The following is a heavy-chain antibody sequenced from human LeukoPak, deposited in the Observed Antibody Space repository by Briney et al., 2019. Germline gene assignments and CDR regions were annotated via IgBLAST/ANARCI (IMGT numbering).Heavy chain of an antibody. J-gene: IGHJ5*02. CDR1: GGSISNYY. D-gene: IGHD3-10*01. CDR2: IYYSGST. V-gene: IGHV4-59*01. Sequence: SETLSLTCTVSGGSISNYYWSWIRQPPGKGLEWIGYIYYSGSTNYNPSLKSRVTISVDTSKNQFSLKLSSVTAADTAVYYCARAGSRQYYLNWFDPWGQGTLVTVSS. CDR3: ARAGSRQYYLNWFDP.